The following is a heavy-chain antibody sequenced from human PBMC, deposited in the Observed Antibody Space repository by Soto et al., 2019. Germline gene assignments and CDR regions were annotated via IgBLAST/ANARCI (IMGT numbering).Heavy chain of an antibody. CDR1: GFSLSTSGMC. V-gene: IGHV2-70*01. Sequence: SGPTLVNPTQTLTLTCTFSGFSLSTSGMCVSWIRQPPGKALEWLALIDWDDDKYYSTSLKTRLTISKDTSKNQVVLTMTNMDPVDTATYYCARSYSGYDYGGVDYWGQGTLVTVSS. D-gene: IGHD5-12*01. J-gene: IGHJ4*02. CDR2: IDWDDDK. CDR3: ARSYSGYDYGGVDY.